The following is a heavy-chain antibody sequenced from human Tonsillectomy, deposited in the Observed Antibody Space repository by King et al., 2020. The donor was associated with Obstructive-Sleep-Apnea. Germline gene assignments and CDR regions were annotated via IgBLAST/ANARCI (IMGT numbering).Heavy chain of an antibody. CDR1: GGSISSSNW. J-gene: IGHJ4*02. CDR3: ARAHKYYYDSSGYYVIDY. CDR2: IYHSGST. Sequence: QLQESGPGLVKPSGTLSLTCAVSGGSISSSNWWSWVRQPPGKGLECIGEIYHSGSTNYNPSLKSRVTISVYKSKNHFSLKVSSVTAADTAVYYCARAHKYYYDSSGYYVIDYWGQGTLVTVSS. D-gene: IGHD3-22*01. V-gene: IGHV4-4*02.